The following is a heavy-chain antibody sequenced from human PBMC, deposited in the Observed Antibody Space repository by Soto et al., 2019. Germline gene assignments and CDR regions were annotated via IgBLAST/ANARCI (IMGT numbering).Heavy chain of an antibody. CDR1: GYTFTSYG. Sequence: QVQLVQSGAEVKKPGASVKVSCKASGYTFTSYGISWVRQAPGQGLEWMGWISAYNGNTKYAQKLQGRVTMTTDTCTNTDPMEPRNQKSDDPAVEYCARDRRYLHWLLLSVDHWGQGCLVSDS. CDR3: ARDRRYLHWLLLSVDH. CDR2: ISAYNGNT. D-gene: IGHD3-3*02. J-gene: IGHJ4*02. V-gene: IGHV1-18*01.